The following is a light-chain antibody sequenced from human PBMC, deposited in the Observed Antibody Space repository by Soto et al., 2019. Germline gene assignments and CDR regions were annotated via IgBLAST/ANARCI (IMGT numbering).Light chain of an antibody. V-gene: IGKV3-20*01. CDR1: QSVSSSY. Sequence: IVLTQSPGTLSLSPGERATLSCRASQSVSSSYLAWYQQKPGQAPRLLIYGASSRATGIPDRFSGSGSGTDFTLTISRLEPEDFEVYYCQQFGTSPLYTFGQGTKLEIK. CDR3: QQFGTSPLYT. J-gene: IGKJ2*01. CDR2: GAS.